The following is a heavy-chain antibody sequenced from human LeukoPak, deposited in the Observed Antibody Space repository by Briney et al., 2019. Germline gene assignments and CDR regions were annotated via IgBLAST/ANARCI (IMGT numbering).Heavy chain of an antibody. D-gene: IGHD3-22*01. Sequence: PSETLSPTCTVSGGSISSGDYYWSWIRQPPGKGLEWIGYIYYSGSTYYNPSLKSRVTISVDTSKNQFSLKLSSVTAADTAVYYCASRFWYDSSGYGYWGQGTLVTVSS. J-gene: IGHJ4*02. CDR2: IYYSGST. CDR3: ASRFWYDSSGYGY. V-gene: IGHV4-30-4*01. CDR1: GGSISSGDYY.